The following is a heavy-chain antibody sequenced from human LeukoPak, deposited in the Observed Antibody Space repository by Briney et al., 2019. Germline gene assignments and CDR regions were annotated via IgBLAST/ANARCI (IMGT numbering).Heavy chain of an antibody. CDR1: GGTFSSYA. V-gene: IGHV1-69*13. Sequence: ASVKVSCKASGGTFSSYAISWVRQAPGQGLEWMGGIIPIFGTANYAQKFQGRVTITADESTSTAYMELSSLRSDDTAVYYCARVVVVAADSGVDYWGQGTLVTVSS. D-gene: IGHD2-15*01. CDR3: ARVVVVAADSGVDY. J-gene: IGHJ4*02. CDR2: IIPIFGTA.